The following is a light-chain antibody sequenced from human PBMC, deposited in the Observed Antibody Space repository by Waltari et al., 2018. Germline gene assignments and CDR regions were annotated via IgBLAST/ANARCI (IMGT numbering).Light chain of an antibody. Sequence: EIVMTQSPATLSVSPGERATLSCRASQNIRRNLAWYRQKPGQAPRLLIYGASFRATGIPARISGSGSGTEFTLTISSLQSEDFAVYFCQQYDNWPPITFGQGTKLEIK. V-gene: IGKV3-15*01. J-gene: IGKJ2*01. CDR1: QNIRRN. CDR2: GAS. CDR3: QQYDNWPPIT.